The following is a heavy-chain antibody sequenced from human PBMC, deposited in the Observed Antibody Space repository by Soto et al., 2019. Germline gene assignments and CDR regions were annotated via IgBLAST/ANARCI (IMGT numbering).Heavy chain of an antibody. CDR2: INPNSGGT. CDR3: AREGEGCSGGSCYVHAFDI. V-gene: IGHV1-2*04. J-gene: IGHJ3*02. D-gene: IGHD2-15*01. CDR1: GYTFTGYY. Sequence: GASVKVSCKAAGYTFTGYYMHWVRQAPGQGLEWMGWINPNSGGTNYAQKFQGWVTMTRDTSISTAYMELSRLRSDDTAVYYCAREGEGCSGGSCYVHAFDIWGQGTMVTVSS.